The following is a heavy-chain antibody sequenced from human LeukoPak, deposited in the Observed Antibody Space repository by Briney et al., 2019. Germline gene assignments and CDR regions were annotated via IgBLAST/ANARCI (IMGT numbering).Heavy chain of an antibody. D-gene: IGHD3-9*01. Sequence: GASVKVSCKVSGYTLTELSMHWVRQAPGKGLEWMGGLDPEDGETIYAQKFQGRVTMTEDTSTDTAYMELSSLRSEDTAVYYCATAPSASRYFDWLSPFDYWGQGTLVTVSS. CDR2: LDPEDGET. V-gene: IGHV1-24*01. J-gene: IGHJ4*02. CDR1: GYTLTELS. CDR3: ATAPSASRYFDWLSPFDY.